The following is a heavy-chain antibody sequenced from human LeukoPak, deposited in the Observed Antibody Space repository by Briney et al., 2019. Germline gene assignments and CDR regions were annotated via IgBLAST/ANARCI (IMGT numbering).Heavy chain of an antibody. CDR3: ARRSSSWLYDY. V-gene: IGHV3-21*01. CDR2: ISSSSSYI. J-gene: IGHJ4*02. D-gene: IGHD6-13*01. CDR1: GFTFSSYA. Sequence: GGSLRLSCAASGFTFSSYAMNWVRQAPGKGLEWVSSISSSSSYIYYADSVKGRFTISSDNAKNSLYLQMNSLRAEDTAVYYCARRSSSWLYDYWGQGTLVTVSS.